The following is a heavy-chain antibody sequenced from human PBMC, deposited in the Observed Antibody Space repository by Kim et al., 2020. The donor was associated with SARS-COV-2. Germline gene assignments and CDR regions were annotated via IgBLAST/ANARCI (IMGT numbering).Heavy chain of an antibody. V-gene: IGHV3-23*03. J-gene: IGHJ4*02. Sequence: ADSVKGRLTISRDNSKNTLYLQMNSLRAEDTAVYYCATDLYSYGTGYFDYWGQGTLVTVSS. CDR3: ATDLYSYGTGYFDY. D-gene: IGHD5-18*01.